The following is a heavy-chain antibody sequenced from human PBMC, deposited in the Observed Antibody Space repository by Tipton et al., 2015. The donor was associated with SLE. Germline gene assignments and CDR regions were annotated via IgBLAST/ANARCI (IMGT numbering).Heavy chain of an antibody. Sequence: TLSLTCAVYGGSFSGYYWSLLRQPPGKGLEWVGEINHSGRTHYNPSLKSRVTISVDTSKNQFSLRLRSVTAADTAVYFCARATGGSAADAFHICGQGTMVTVSS. D-gene: IGHD2-15*01. CDR1: GGSFSGYY. CDR3: ARATGGSAADAFHI. V-gene: IGHV4-34*01. CDR2: INHSGRT. J-gene: IGHJ3*02.